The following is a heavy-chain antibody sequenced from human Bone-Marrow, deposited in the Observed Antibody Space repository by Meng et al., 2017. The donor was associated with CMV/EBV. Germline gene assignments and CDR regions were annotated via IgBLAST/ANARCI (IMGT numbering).Heavy chain of an antibody. CDR3: ARSTYSSSWRGDY. Sequence: GESLKISCAASGFTFSSYRMNWVRQAPGKGLEWVSSISSSSSYIYYADSVKGRFTISRDNDKNSLYLQMNSLRAEDTAVYYCARSTYSSSWRGDYWGQGTLVTVSS. D-gene: IGHD6-13*01. CDR1: GFTFSSYR. CDR2: ISSSSSYI. V-gene: IGHV3-21*01. J-gene: IGHJ4*02.